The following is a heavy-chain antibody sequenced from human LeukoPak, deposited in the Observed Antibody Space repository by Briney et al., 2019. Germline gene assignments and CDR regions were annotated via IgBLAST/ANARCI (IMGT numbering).Heavy chain of an antibody. Sequence: GGSLRLSCAASGFTFSRHAMSWVRQAPGKGLEWVAVISYDGSNKYYADSVKGRFTISRDNSKNTLYLQMNSLRAEDSALYYCAKDTQGSGTRAMDVWGQGTTVTVSS. V-gene: IGHV3-30*18. CDR2: ISYDGSNK. CDR3: AKDTQGSGTRAMDV. J-gene: IGHJ6*02. D-gene: IGHD3-10*01. CDR1: GFTFSRHA.